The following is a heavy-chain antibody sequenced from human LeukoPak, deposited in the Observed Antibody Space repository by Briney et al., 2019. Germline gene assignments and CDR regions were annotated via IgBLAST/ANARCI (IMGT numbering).Heavy chain of an antibody. J-gene: IGHJ4*02. D-gene: IGHD6-13*01. CDR3: ARDRLAAAGVDY. V-gene: IGHV4-4*02. CDR1: GGSISSSYW. Sequence: SETLSLTCAVSGGSISSSYWWSWVRQPPGKGLEWIGEVYHSGSTNYNPSLKSRVTISVDKSKNQFSLKLSSVTAADTAVYYCARDRLAAAGVDYWGQGTLVTVSS. CDR2: VYHSGST.